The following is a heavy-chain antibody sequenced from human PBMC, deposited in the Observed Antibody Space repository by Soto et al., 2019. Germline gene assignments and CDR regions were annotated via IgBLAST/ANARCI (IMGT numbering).Heavy chain of an antibody. V-gene: IGHV3-30*18. J-gene: IGHJ4*02. Sequence: GGSLRLSCAASGFTFSSYWMHWVRQAPGKGLEWVAVISYDGSNKYYADSVKGRFTISRDNSKNTLYLQMNSLRAEDTAVYYCAKDEYSSSWYESSLDYWGQGTLVTVSS. CDR3: AKDEYSSSWYESSLDY. CDR1: GFTFSSYW. CDR2: ISYDGSNK. D-gene: IGHD6-13*01.